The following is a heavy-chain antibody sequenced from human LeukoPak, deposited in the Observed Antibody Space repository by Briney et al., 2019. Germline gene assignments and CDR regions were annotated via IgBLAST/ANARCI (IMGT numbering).Heavy chain of an antibody. CDR3: ARAHVVVLGGALGGMDV. D-gene: IGHD3-10*01. CDR2: FIPIFGSA. Sequence: SVKVSCKASGGTFSSFAISWVRQAPGQELEWMGGFIPIFGSAKYAQKFQGRVTITADESTSTAYMELSSLRSDDTAVYYCARAHVVVLGGALGGMDVWGQGTTVTVSS. J-gene: IGHJ6*02. V-gene: IGHV1-69*13. CDR1: GGTFSSFA.